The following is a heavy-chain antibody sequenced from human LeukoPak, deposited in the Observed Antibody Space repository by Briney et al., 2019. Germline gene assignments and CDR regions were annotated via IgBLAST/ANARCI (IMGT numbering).Heavy chain of an antibody. CDR3: ARALPYYYYGMDV. J-gene: IGHJ6*02. CDR2: IYYRGST. CDR1: GGSISSYY. Sequence: SETLSLTCTVSGGSISSYYWSWIRQPPGKGLEWIGYIYYRGSTNYNPSLKSRVTISVDTSKNQFSLKLSSVTAADTAVYYCARALPYYYYGMDVWGQGTTVTVSS. V-gene: IGHV4-59*01.